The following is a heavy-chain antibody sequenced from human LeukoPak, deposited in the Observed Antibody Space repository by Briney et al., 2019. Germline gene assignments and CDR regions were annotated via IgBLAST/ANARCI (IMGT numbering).Heavy chain of an antibody. J-gene: IGHJ6*03. Sequence: ASVKVSCKASGYTFTSYAMNWVRQPPGQGLEWMGWINTNTGNPTYAQGFTGRFVFSLDTSVSTAYLQISSLKAEDTAVYYCARGIAVALYYYYYMDVWGKGTTVTVSS. CDR3: ARGIAVALYYYYYMDV. D-gene: IGHD6-19*01. CDR1: GYTFTSYA. CDR2: INTNTGNP. V-gene: IGHV7-4-1*02.